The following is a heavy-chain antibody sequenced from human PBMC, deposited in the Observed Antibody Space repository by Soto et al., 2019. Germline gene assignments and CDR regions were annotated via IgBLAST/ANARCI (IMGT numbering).Heavy chain of an antibody. CDR1: GGSFSGHY. CDR2: INHSGST. CDR3: VRKSSLAVRGLFRYHHYGLDV. Sequence: LSLTCAVYGGSFSGHYWTWIRQSPGTGLEWIGEINHSGSTNYNPSLKSRVDISVDTSKNQFSLKLTSVTAADTAVYYCVRKSSLAVRGLFRYHHYGLDVWGQGTTVTVS. D-gene: IGHD3-22*01. V-gene: IGHV4-34*01. J-gene: IGHJ6*02.